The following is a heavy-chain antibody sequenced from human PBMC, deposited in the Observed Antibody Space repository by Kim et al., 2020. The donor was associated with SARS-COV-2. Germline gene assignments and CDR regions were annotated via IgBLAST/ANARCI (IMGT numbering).Heavy chain of an antibody. CDR1: GFTFGDYA. Sequence: GGSLRLSCAASGFTFGDYAMHWVRQAPGKGLEWVSGISWNSGSIGYADSVTCRFTISRDNAKTSLYLQMNSLRAEDTALYYCAKAHGAAGTEEGYYFDYWGQGTLVTVSS. J-gene: IGHJ4*02. D-gene: IGHD1-1*01. CDR3: AKAHGAAGTEEGYYFDY. CDR2: ISWNSGSI. V-gene: IGHV3-9*01.